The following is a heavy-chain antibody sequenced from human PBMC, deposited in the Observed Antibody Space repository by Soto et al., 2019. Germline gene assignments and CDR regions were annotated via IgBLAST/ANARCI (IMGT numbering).Heavy chain of an antibody. V-gene: IGHV5-51*01. Sequence: PGESLKISCKASGYIFTRYWICCVLQMPVKVLEWMGIINPGDSDTRYSPSLQGQVTISADKSISTAYLQWSSLKASDTGTYYCARREAYCSSNSCYSMWFDPWGQGTLVTVSS. CDR3: ARREAYCSSNSCYSMWFDP. CDR1: GYIFTRYW. D-gene: IGHD2-2*01. CDR2: INPGDSDT. J-gene: IGHJ5*02.